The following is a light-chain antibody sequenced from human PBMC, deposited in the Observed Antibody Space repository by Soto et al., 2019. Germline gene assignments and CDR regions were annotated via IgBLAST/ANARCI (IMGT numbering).Light chain of an antibody. J-gene: IGKJ4*01. CDR2: AAS. CDR3: QQRGSWPLT. CDR1: QSVSTS. V-gene: IGKV3-11*01. Sequence: EIVLTQSPATLSLSPGERATLSCRASQSVSTSLIRYQQKPGQAPRLLIYAASNRATGIPARFRGSGSGTDFTLTISSLESEDFAVYYCQQRGSWPLTFGGVTKVDIK.